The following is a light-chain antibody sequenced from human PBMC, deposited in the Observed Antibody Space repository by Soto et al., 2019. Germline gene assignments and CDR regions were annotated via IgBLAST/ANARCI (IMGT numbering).Light chain of an antibody. CDR3: NSYTSRYTIV. Sequence: QSVLTQPASVSGSPGQSITISCTGTSSDVGGHNYVSWYQQHPGKAPKLMIYEVNKRPSEVSNRFSGSKSGNTASLTISGLRPEDEADYYCNSYTSRYTIVLGTGTKGTVL. CDR1: SSDVGGHNY. V-gene: IGLV2-14*01. J-gene: IGLJ1*01. CDR2: EVN.